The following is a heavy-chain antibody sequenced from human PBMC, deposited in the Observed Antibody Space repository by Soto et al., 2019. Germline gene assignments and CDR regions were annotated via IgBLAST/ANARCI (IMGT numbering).Heavy chain of an antibody. CDR3: ARDVDILTAPPGDH. D-gene: IGHD5-12*01. CDR1: GYTFTTYG. J-gene: IGHJ4*02. V-gene: IGHV1-18*01. CDR2: ISAHNGNT. Sequence: QVQLVQSGAEVKNPGASVKVSCKASGYTFTTYGIHWVRQAPGQGPEWLGWISAHNGNTNIAQKFQDRGTMTTDTSTTTAYMELMSLRSDDTAIYYCARDVDILTAPPGDHWGQGTLVNVSS.